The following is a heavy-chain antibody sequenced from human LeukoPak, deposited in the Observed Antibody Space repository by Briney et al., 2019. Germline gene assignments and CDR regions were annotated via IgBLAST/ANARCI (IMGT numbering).Heavy chain of an antibody. CDR2: INHSGST. J-gene: IGHJ4*02. Sequence: SETLSLTCAVYGGSFSGYYWSWIRQPPGKGLEWIGEINHSGSTNYNPSLKSRVTISVDTSKNQFSLKLSSVTAADTAVYYCARVYTVANYFDYWGQGTLVTVSS. V-gene: IGHV4-34*01. CDR3: ARVYTVANYFDY. D-gene: IGHD4-23*01. CDR1: GGSFSGYY.